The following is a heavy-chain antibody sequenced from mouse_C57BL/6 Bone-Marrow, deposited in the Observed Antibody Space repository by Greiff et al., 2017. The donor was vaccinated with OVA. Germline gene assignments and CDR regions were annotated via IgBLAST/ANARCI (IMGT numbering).Heavy chain of an antibody. CDR1: GYTFTSYW. J-gene: IGHJ4*01. D-gene: IGHD1-2*01. V-gene: IGHV1-69*01. CDR3: PRGLRRMDY. Sequence: VQLQQPGAELVMPGASVKLSCKASGYTFTSYWMHWVKQRPGQGLEWIGEIDPSDSYTNYNQKFKGKSTLTVDKSSSTAYMQLSSLTSEDSAVYYCPRGLRRMDYWGQGTSVTVSS. CDR2: IDPSDSYT.